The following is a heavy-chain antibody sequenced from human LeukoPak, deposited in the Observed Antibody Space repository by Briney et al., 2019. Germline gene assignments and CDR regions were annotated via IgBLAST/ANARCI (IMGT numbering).Heavy chain of an antibody. V-gene: IGHV3-11*04. CDR3: AKEDSPTGTTADYFDY. CDR1: GFTFRKHY. D-gene: IGHD1-7*01. Sequence: GGSLRLSCAASGFTFRKHYMSWIRQAPGRGPEWVAYIGASGSTRYYRDSVNGRFTISRDNSKNTLYLQMNSLRAEDTAVYYCAKEDSPTGTTADYFDYWGQGTLVTVSS. J-gene: IGHJ4*02. CDR2: IGASGSTR.